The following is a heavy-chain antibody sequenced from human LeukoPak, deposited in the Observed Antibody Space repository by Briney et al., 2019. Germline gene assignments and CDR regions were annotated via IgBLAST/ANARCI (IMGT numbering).Heavy chain of an antibody. CDR2: FYPEHGET. D-gene: IGHD3-10*01. CDR3: ATEADGSLTV. J-gene: IGHJ6*04. CDR1: GNTLTELS. V-gene: IGHV1-24*01. Sequence: GASVKVSCKVSGNTLTELSMHWVRQVPGKGLEWMGGFYPEHGETIYAQKFQGRVTMTEDTSTDTAYMELSTLKSEDTAVYYCATEADGSLTVWGKGTMVTVSS.